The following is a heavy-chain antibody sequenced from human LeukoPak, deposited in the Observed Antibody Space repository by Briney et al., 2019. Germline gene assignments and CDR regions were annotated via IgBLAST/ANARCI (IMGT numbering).Heavy chain of an antibody. CDR3: ASSPSGYWWNFDC. CDR1: GGSISSNNYY. J-gene: IGHJ4*02. D-gene: IGHD3-22*01. CDR2: IYYSGST. Sequence: SETLSLTCTVSGGSISSNNYYWGWICQPPGKGLEWSGSIYYSGSTYNNPSLKSRVTISVDTTKNQFSLKLTSVTAADTAVYYCASSPSGYWWNFDCWGQGTLVTVSS. V-gene: IGHV4-39*01.